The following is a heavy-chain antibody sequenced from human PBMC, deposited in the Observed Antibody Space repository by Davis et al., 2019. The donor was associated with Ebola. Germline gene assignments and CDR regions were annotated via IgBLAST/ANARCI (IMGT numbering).Heavy chain of an antibody. CDR2: INHSGST. D-gene: IGHD3-22*01. CDR1: GGSFSGYY. V-gene: IGHV4-34*01. Sequence: SETLSLTCAVYGGSFSGYYWSWIRQPPGKGLEWIGEINHSGSTNYNPSLKSRVTISVDTSKNQFSLKLSSVTAADTAVYYCARQPRGYYYDSSGYYGRGYYFDYWGQGTLVTVSS. CDR3: ARQPRGYYYDSSGYYGRGYYFDY. J-gene: IGHJ4*02.